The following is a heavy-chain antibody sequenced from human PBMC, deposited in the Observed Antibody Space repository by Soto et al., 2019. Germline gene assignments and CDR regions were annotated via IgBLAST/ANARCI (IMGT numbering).Heavy chain of an antibody. V-gene: IGHV1-69*12. J-gene: IGHJ5*02. CDR3: ARGADIHSSGWYRWCWFDP. CDR2: IIPIFGTA. CDR1: GGTFSSYA. Sequence: QVQLVQSGAEVKKPGSSVKVSCKASGGTFSSYAISWVRQAPGQGLEWMGGIIPIFGTANYAQKFQGRVTITADETTSLAYXELSSLRSEDTAVYYCARGADIHSSGWYRWCWFDPWGQGTLVTVSS. D-gene: IGHD6-19*01.